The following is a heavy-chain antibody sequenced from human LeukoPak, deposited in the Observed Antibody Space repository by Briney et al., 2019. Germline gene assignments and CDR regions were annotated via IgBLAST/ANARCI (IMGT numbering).Heavy chain of an antibody. CDR3: ARAEINMVRGIINWFDP. Sequence: SETLSLTCTVSGGSISSSTYYWGWIRQPPGKGLEWIATIYYGGGTNHNPYLKSRIIISVDTSKNQFSLKLRSVTAADTAVYYCARAEINMVRGIINWFDPWGQGTLVTVSS. D-gene: IGHD3-10*01. CDR1: GGSISSSTYY. V-gene: IGHV4-39*07. J-gene: IGHJ5*02. CDR2: IYYGGGT.